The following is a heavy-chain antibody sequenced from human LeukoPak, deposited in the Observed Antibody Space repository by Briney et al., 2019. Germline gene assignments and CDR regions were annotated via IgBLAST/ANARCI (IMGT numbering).Heavy chain of an antibody. Sequence: SETLSLTCTVSGGSISSYYWSWIRQPPGKGLEWIGYIYYSGGTNYNPSLKSRVTISVDTSKNQFSLKLSSVTAADTAVYYCARWYSSSSFYYYYYMDVWGKGTTVTDSS. V-gene: IGHV4-59*08. CDR1: GGSISSYY. J-gene: IGHJ6*03. CDR2: IYYSGGT. D-gene: IGHD6-6*01. CDR3: ARWYSSSSFYYYYYMDV.